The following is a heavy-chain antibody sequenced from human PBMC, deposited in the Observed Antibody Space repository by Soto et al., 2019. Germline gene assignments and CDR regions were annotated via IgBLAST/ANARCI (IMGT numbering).Heavy chain of an antibody. CDR3: AKTPVAYILTGYQGYFDL. J-gene: IGHJ2*01. CDR2: ISGSGGST. Sequence: EVQLLESGGGLVQPGGSLRLSCAASGFTFSSYAMSWVRQAPGKGLEWVSAISGSGGSTYYADSVKGRFTISRDNSKNTLYLQMKSLRAEDTAVYYCAKTPVAYILTGYQGYFDLWGRGTLVTVSS. D-gene: IGHD3-9*01. V-gene: IGHV3-23*01. CDR1: GFTFSSYA.